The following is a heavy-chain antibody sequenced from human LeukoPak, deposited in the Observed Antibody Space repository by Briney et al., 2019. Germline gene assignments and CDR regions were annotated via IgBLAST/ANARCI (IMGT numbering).Heavy chain of an antibody. Sequence: SETLSLTCAVSGGSISSSNWWSWVRQPPGKGLEWIGEIYHSGSTNYNPSLKSRVTISVDKSKNQFSLKLSSVTAADTAVYYCARYLSSSSAAFDIWGQGTMVTVSS. CDR3: ARYLSSSSAAFDI. J-gene: IGHJ3*02. D-gene: IGHD6-6*01. CDR2: IYHSGST. CDR1: GGSISSSNW. V-gene: IGHV4-4*02.